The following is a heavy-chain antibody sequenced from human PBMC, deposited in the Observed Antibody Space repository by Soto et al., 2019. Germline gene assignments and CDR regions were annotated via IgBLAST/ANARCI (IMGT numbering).Heavy chain of an antibody. V-gene: IGHV1-69*13. Sequence: GASVKVSCKASGGTFSSYAISWVRQAPGQGLEWMGGIIPIFGTANYAQKFQGRVTITADESTSTAYMELSSLRSEDTAVYYCARGESIAARPTPTRPYYGMGVWGQGTTVTVSS. D-gene: IGHD6-6*01. CDR2: IIPIFGTA. CDR3: ARGESIAARPTPTRPYYGMGV. CDR1: GGTFSSYA. J-gene: IGHJ6*02.